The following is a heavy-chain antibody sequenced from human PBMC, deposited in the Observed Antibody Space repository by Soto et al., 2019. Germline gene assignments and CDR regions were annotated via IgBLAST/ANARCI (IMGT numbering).Heavy chain of an antibody. CDR1: GFTVSSTY. CDR3: ARGGIGMVRTFDH. CDR2: IFSSGES. J-gene: IGHJ4*02. Sequence: GGSLRLSCAASGFTVSSTYMSWVRQAPGKGLEWVSIIFSSGESFYADSVKGRFTISRDSSDNTVYLQMNSLKAEDTAVYYCARGGIGMVRTFDHWGQGTLVTASS. V-gene: IGHV3-53*01. D-gene: IGHD3-10*01.